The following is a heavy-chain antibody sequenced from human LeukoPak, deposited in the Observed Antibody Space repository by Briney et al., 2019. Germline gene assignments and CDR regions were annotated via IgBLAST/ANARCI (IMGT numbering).Heavy chain of an antibody. J-gene: IGHJ4*02. CDR1: GFTFSYYY. D-gene: IGHD1-14*01. CDR2: IYYSGST. CDR3: ARVRDPRYNFFDY. Sequence: GALILSCAASGFTFSYYYMSWMRQPPGKGLGWIGSIYYSGSTYYNPSLKGRVTMSVDTSKNQFSLKLSSVTAADTAVYYCARVRDPRYNFFDYWGQGTLVTVSS. V-gene: IGHV4-39*07.